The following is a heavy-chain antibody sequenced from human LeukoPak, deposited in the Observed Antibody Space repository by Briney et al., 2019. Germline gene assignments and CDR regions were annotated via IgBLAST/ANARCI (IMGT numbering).Heavy chain of an antibody. D-gene: IGHD3-16*02. Sequence: PSETLSLTCAVYGGSFSGYYWSWIRQPPGKGLEWMGEINHSGSTNYNPSLKSRATISVDTSKNQFSLKLSSVTGADTAVYYCARGSYDYVWGSYRYGGACFDYWGQGTLVTVSS. CDR2: INHSGST. J-gene: IGHJ4*02. V-gene: IGHV4-34*01. CDR3: ARGSYDYVWGSYRYGGACFDY. CDR1: GGSFSGYY.